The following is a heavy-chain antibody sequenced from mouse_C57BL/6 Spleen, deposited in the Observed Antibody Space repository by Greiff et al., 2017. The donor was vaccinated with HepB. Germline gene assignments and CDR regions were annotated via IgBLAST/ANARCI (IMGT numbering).Heavy chain of an antibody. D-gene: IGHD2-1*01. Sequence: DVKLVESGGGLVKPGGSLKLSCAASGFTFSDYGMHWVRQAPEKGLEWVAYISSGSSTIYYADTVKGRFTISRDNAKNTLFLQMTSLRSEDTAMYYCARGKGFDYAMDYWGQGTSVTVSS. CDR3: ARGKGFDYAMDY. CDR1: GFTFSDYG. V-gene: IGHV5-17*01. J-gene: IGHJ4*01. CDR2: ISSGSSTI.